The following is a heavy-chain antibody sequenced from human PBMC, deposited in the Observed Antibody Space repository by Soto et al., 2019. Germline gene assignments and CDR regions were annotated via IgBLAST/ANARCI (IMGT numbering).Heavy chain of an antibody. Sequence: PGGSLRLSWAASGGTCSSYSMNWVRQAPGKGLEWVSSISSSSSYIYYADSVKGRFTISRDNAKNSLYLQMNSLRAEDTAVYYCARDNWNYGIRYYYGMDVWGQGTTVTVSS. D-gene: IGHD1-7*01. CDR3: ARDNWNYGIRYYYGMDV. J-gene: IGHJ6*02. CDR1: GGTCSSYS. CDR2: ISSSSSYI. V-gene: IGHV3-21*01.